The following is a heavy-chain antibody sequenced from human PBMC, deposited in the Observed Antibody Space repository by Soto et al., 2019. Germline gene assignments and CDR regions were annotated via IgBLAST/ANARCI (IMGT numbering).Heavy chain of an antibody. Sequence: EVQLLESGGGLVQPGGSLRLSCAASGFTFSSYAMSWVRQAPGKGLEWVSAISGSGGSTYYADSVKGRFTISRDNSKNKLYLQMSSLGAEDTAVYYCAKGIAAAVDFWGQGTLVTGSS. CDR3: AKGIAAAVDF. CDR1: GFTFSSYA. V-gene: IGHV3-23*01. J-gene: IGHJ4*02. D-gene: IGHD6-13*01. CDR2: ISGSGGST.